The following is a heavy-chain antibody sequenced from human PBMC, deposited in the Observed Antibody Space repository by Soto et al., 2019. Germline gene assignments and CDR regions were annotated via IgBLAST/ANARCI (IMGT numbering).Heavy chain of an antibody. Sequence: ASVKVSCKVSGYTLTELSMHWVRQAPGKGLEWMGGFDPEDGETIYAQKFQGRVTMTEDTSTDTAYMGLSSLRSEDTAVYYCATALGYPEGGGREYYFDYWGQGTLVTFSS. D-gene: IGHD5-18*01. V-gene: IGHV1-24*01. J-gene: IGHJ4*02. CDR2: FDPEDGET. CDR1: GYTLTELS. CDR3: ATALGYPEGGGREYYFDY.